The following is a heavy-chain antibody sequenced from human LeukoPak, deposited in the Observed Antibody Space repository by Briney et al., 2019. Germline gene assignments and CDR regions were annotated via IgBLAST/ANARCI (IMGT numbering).Heavy chain of an antibody. CDR1: GFTFSSYA. CDR2: ISYDGSNK. CDR3: ARALKRAYWFDP. V-gene: IGHV3-30-3*01. Sequence: GGSLRLSCAASGFTFSSYAMHWVRQAPGKGLEWVAVISYDGSNKYYADSVKGRFTISRDNSKNTLYLQMNSLRADATAVYYCARALKRAYWFDPWGQGTLVTVSS. J-gene: IGHJ5*02.